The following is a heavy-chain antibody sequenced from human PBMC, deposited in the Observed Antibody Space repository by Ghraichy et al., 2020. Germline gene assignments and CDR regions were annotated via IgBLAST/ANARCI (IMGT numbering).Heavy chain of an antibody. CDR2: INHSGST. D-gene: IGHD5-18*01. J-gene: IGHJ4*02. CDR1: GGSISGYY. V-gene: IGHV4-34*01. Sequence: SETLSLTCAVYGGSISGYYWSWIRQPPGKGLEWIGEINHSGSTNYNPSLKSRVTISVDTSKNQFSLKLSSVTAADTAVYYCARDRDSYGPDYWGQGTLVTVSS. CDR3: ARDRDSYGPDY.